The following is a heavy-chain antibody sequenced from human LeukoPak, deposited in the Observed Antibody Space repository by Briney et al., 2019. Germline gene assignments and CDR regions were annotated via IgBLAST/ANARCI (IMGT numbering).Heavy chain of an antibody. CDR2: ISAYNGNT. D-gene: IGHD2/OR15-2a*01. V-gene: IGHV1-18*01. CDR1: GYSFIRYH. Sequence: ASVKVSCKASGYSFIRYHIHWVRQAPGQGLEWMGWISAYNGNTNYAQKLQDRVTVTTDTSTSTAYMELRSLRSDDTAVYYCARHGISKYTMDVWGQGTTVTVSS. J-gene: IGHJ6*02. CDR3: ARHGISKYTMDV.